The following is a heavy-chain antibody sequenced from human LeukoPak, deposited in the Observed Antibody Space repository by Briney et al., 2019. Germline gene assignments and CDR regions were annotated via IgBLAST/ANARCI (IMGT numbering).Heavy chain of an antibody. CDR3: ARARITIFGVVTQHDY. CDR2: INHSGST. V-gene: IGHV4-34*01. CDR1: GGSFCGYY. J-gene: IGHJ4*02. D-gene: IGHD3-3*01. Sequence: PSETLSLTFAVHGGSFCGYYCSWVRQPPGKGLELVGEINHSGSTNYNPFLKSRVTISVDTSKNRFSLKLSSVTAADTAVYYCARARITIFGVVTQHDYWGQGTLVTVSS.